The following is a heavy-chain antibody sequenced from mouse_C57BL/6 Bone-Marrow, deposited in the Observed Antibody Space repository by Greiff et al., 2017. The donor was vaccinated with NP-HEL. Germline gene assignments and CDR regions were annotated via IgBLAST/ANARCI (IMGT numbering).Heavy chain of an antibody. CDR1: GYTFTSYW. D-gene: IGHD3-2*02. CDR3: VRDSGYAYDY. V-gene: IGHV1-52*01. J-gene: IGHJ2*01. CDR2: IDPSDSEP. Sequence: VQLQQPGAELVRPGSSVKLSCKASGYTFTSYWMHWVKQRPIQGLEWIGNIDPSDSEPHYNQKFKDKATLTVDKSSSTAYMQLSSLTSEDSAVYYCVRDSGYAYDYWGQGTTLTVSS.